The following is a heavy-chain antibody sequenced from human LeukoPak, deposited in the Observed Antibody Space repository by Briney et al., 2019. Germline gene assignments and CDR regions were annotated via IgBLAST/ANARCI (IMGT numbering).Heavy chain of an antibody. CDR2: IYHSGST. CDR3: AIGPGYGSGWYLY. J-gene: IGHJ4*02. Sequence: SETLSLTCAVSGYSFSSGYYWGWIRQPPGKGLEWIWSIYHSGSTYYIPSLKSRVTISVDTSKNQFSLKLSSVTAADTAVYHCAIGPGYGSGWYLYWGQGTLVTVSS. CDR1: GYSFSSGYY. D-gene: IGHD6-19*01. V-gene: IGHV4-38-2*01.